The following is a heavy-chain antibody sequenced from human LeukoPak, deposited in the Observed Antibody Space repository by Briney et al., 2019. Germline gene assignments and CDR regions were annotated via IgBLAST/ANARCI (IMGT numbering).Heavy chain of an antibody. V-gene: IGHV3-74*01. CDR2: IKSDGITI. CDR3: ARDQGSFYFDC. D-gene: IGHD2-15*01. Sequence: GGSLRLSCAASGFTFSNYMMHWVRQAPGKGLVWVSRIKSDGITITYADSVKGRFTISRDNAKNTLYLQMNSLRAEDTAVYYCARDQGSFYFDCWGQGTLVTVSS. J-gene: IGHJ4*02. CDR1: GFTFSNYM.